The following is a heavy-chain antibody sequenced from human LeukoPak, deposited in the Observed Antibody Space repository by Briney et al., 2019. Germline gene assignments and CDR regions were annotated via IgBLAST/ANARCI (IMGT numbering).Heavy chain of an antibody. CDR1: GFSFDDYA. CDR2: ISWHSGRI. CDR3: AKDAYGGATFFYYMDV. V-gene: IGHV3-9*01. Sequence: GGSLRLSCAASGFSFDDYAMHWVRQAPGKGLEWVSGISWHSGRIAYADSVRGRFTTSRDNAKNSLSLQMNSLRDDDTAVYYCAKDAYGGATFFYYMDVWGKGTTVIVSS. D-gene: IGHD2/OR15-2a*01. J-gene: IGHJ6*03.